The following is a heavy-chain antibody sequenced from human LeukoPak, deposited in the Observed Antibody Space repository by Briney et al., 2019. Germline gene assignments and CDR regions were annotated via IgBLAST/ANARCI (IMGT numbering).Heavy chain of an antibody. CDR1: GYTFTGYY. CDR2: INPNSGGT. J-gene: IGHJ4*02. Sequence: ASVKVSCKASGYTFTGYYMHWVRQAPGQGLEWMGWINPNSGGTNYAQKFQGRVTMTRDTSISTAYMELSRLRSDDTAVYYCARSDILTGNDFDYWGQGTLVTVSS. V-gene: IGHV1-2*02. D-gene: IGHD3-9*01. CDR3: ARSDILTGNDFDY.